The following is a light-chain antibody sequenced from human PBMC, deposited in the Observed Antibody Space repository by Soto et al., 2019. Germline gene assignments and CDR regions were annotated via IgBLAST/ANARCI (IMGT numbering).Light chain of an antibody. CDR2: EVS. CDR1: SSDVGGYKY. Sequence: QSALTQPPSASGSPGQSVTISCTGTSSDVGGYKYVSWYQQHPGKAPKLLIYEVSKRPSGVPDRFSGSKSGNTASLTVSGLQAADEADYYCSSYAGSYKWVFGGGTKLTVL. J-gene: IGLJ3*02. CDR3: SSYAGSYKWV. V-gene: IGLV2-8*01.